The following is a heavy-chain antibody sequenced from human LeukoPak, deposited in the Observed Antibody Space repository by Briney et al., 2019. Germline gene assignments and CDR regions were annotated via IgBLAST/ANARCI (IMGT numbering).Heavy chain of an antibody. CDR1: GFTFSSYN. CDR2: ISSGGSYI. V-gene: IGHV3-21*01. CDR3: ARDSRFTLDY. D-gene: IGHD3-3*01. J-gene: IGHJ4*02. Sequence: GGSLRLSCAASGFTFSSYNMNWGRQAPGKGLEWVSSISSGGSYIYYADSVKDRFTISRDNAKNSLYLQMNSLRAEDTAVYYCARDSRFTLDYWGQGTLVTVSS.